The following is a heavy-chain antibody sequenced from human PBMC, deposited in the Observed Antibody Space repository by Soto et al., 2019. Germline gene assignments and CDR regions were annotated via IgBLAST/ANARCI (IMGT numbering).Heavy chain of an antibody. CDR1: GFTFSSYS. V-gene: IGHV3-21*01. Sequence: VGSLRLSCAASGFTFSSYSMNWVRQAPGKGMEWVSSISSSSSYIYYADSVKGRFTISRANAKNSLYLQMNSLRAEGTAVYYFARETMGACMVVWCPVTTDTV. CDR2: ISSSSSYI. D-gene: IGHD3-16*01. J-gene: IGHJ6*01. CDR3: ARETMGACMVV.